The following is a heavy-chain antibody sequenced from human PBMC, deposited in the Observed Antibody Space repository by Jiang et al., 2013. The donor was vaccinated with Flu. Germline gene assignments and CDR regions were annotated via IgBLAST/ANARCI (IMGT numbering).Heavy chain of an antibody. CDR1: GFTFSSYG. D-gene: IGHD4-23*01. Sequence: VQLVESGGGVVQPGRSLRLSCAASGFTFSSYGMHWVRQAPGKGLEWVAVISYDGSNKYYADSVKGRFTISRDNSKNTLYLQMNSLRAEDTAVYYCAKVKEDHRVYGGNLQFWGQGNPGHRSPQ. CDR2: ISYDGSNK. V-gene: IGHV3-30*18. J-gene: IGHJ4*02. CDR3: AKVKEDHRVYGGNLQF.